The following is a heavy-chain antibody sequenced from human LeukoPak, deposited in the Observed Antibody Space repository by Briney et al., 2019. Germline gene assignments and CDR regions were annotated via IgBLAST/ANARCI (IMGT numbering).Heavy chain of an antibody. Sequence: GGSLRLSCAASGFTFSSYVMTWVRQAPGKGLEWVSVIGAGGDSIYYADSVKGRFTISRDNSENTMYLQMNSLRAEDTAVYYCAREETYYYDSSGYSDYWGQGTLVTASS. V-gene: IGHV3-23*01. CDR1: GFTFSSYV. D-gene: IGHD3-22*01. CDR3: AREETYYYDSSGYSDY. J-gene: IGHJ4*02. CDR2: IGAGGDSI.